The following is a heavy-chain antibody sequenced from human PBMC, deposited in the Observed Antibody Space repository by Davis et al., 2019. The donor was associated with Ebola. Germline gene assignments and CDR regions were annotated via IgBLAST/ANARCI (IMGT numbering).Heavy chain of an antibody. CDR3: AKANDSSGYSDAFDI. V-gene: IGHV3-30-3*01. D-gene: IGHD3-22*01. Sequence: GGSLRLSCAASGFTFSSYAMHWVRQAPGKGLEWVAVISYDGSNKYYADSVKGRFTISRDNSKNTLYLQMNSLRAEDTAVYYCAKANDSSGYSDAFDIWGQGTMVTVSS. CDR2: ISYDGSNK. CDR1: GFTFSSYA. J-gene: IGHJ3*02.